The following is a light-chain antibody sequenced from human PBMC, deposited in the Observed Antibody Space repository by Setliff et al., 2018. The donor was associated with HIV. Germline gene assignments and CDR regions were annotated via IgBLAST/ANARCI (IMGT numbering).Light chain of an antibody. J-gene: IGLJ1*01. Sequence: QSVLTQPASVSGSPGQSITISCTGSSSDVGGYNYVSWYQQHPGKAPKLMIYEVRNRPSGVSSRFSGSKSGNTASLTISGLQAEDEADYYCSSYTSTSTLCVFGTGTKVTVL. CDR3: SSYTSTSTLCV. CDR2: EVR. V-gene: IGLV2-14*01. CDR1: SSDVGGYNY.